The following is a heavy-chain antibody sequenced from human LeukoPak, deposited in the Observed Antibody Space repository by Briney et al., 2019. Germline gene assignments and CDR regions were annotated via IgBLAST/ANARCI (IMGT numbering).Heavy chain of an antibody. CDR3: ARMVTAIYFDY. V-gene: IGHV3-53*01. D-gene: IGHD2-21*02. J-gene: IGHJ4*02. CDR1: GFTVSSNY. CDR2: IYSGGST. Sequence: PGGSLRLSCAASGFTVSSNYMSWVRQAPGKGLEWVSVIYSGGSTYYADSVKGRFTISRDNSKNTLYLQMNSLRAEDTAVYYCARMVTAIYFDYWGQGTLVTVSS.